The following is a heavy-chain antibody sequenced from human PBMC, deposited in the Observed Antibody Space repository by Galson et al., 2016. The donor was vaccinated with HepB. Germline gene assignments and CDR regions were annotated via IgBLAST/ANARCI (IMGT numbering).Heavy chain of an antibody. Sequence: SLRLSCAASGFTFSGSTMHWVRQASGKGLEWVGRIRSKGDNYATVYSGAVTGRFTISRDDAKNTTYLQMNSLKIDDTAVYFCTRPGPFYYGMDIWGQGTTVTVSS. CDR2: IRSKGDNYAT. V-gene: IGHV3-73*01. CDR1: GFTFSGST. J-gene: IGHJ6*02. D-gene: IGHD3-10*01. CDR3: TRPGPFYYGMDI.